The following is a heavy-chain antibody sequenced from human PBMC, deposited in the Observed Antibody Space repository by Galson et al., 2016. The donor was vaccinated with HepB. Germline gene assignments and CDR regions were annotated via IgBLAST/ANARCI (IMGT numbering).Heavy chain of an antibody. CDR2: IYYSGTA. D-gene: IGHD3-9*01. CDR1: GGSISHYY. J-gene: IGHJ6*02. CDR3: ARDRSEHDILTGDYYYYGIDV. V-gene: IGHV4-59*01. Sequence: SETLSLTCTVSGGSISHYYWSWIRQPPGKGLEWIGYIYYSGTANYNPSLRRRVTISVDTSKKQFSLRLSSVTAADTAVYYCARDRSEHDILTGDYYYYGIDVWGQGTTVTVSS.